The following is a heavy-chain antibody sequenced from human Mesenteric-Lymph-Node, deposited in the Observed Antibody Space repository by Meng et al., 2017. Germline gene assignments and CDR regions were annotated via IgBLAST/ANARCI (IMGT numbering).Heavy chain of an antibody. J-gene: IGHJ3*02. Sequence: GGSLRLSCAASGFTFSSYAMHWVRQAPGKGLEWVAVIAYNGGYSYYADSVKGRFTIYRDNSKNILSLQMDSLRAEDTAVYYCAGYYDSSGYSKKPEAFDIWGQGTAVTVSS. D-gene: IGHD3-22*01. CDR2: IAYNGGYS. CDR3: AGYYDSSGYSKKPEAFDI. CDR1: GFTFSSYA. V-gene: IGHV3-30*04.